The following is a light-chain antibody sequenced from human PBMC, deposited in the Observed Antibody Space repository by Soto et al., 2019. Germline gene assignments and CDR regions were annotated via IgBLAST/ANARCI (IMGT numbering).Light chain of an antibody. Sequence: DIQMTQSPSSVSASVGDRVTITCRASQFINNWVAWYQQKPGKAPKVLIHGASNLESGVPSRFSGSQYGTDFTLTVTSLQPEDFATYFCQQANTFPHTFGQGTKIEIK. CDR1: QFINNW. V-gene: IGKV1D-12*01. CDR2: GAS. CDR3: QQANTFPHT. J-gene: IGKJ2*01.